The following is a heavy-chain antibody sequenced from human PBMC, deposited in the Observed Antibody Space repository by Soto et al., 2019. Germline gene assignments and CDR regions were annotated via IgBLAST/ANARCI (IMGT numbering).Heavy chain of an antibody. V-gene: IGHV1-2*02. J-gene: IGHJ4*02. CDR1: GYTFTGYY. D-gene: IGHD3-3*01. CDR2: INPNSCGT. Sequence: QVQLVQSGAEVKKPGASVKVSCKASGYTFTGYYMHWVRQAPGQGLEWMGWINPNSCGTNYAQKFQGRVTMTRDTSISTAYMELSRLRSDDTAVYYCARDREYDFWSGYSIGGGREYYFDYWGQGTLVTVSS. CDR3: ARDREYDFWSGYSIGGGREYYFDY.